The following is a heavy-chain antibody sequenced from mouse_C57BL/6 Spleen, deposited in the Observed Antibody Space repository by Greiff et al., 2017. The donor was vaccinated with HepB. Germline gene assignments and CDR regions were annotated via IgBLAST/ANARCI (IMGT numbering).Heavy chain of an antibody. V-gene: IGHV1-26*01. CDR1: GYTFTDYY. CDR3: ARGDYGSSPLGY. J-gene: IGHJ2*01. D-gene: IGHD1-1*01. Sequence: EVQLQQSGPELVKPGASVKISCKASGYTFTDYYMNWVKQSHGKSLEWIGDINPNNGGTSYNQKFKGKATLTVDKSSSTAYMELRSLTSEDSAVYYCARGDYGSSPLGYWGQGTTLTVSS. CDR2: INPNNGGT.